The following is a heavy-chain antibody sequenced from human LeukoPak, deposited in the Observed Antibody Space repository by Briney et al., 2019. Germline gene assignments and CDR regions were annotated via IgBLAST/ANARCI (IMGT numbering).Heavy chain of an antibody. CDR1: GFTFSSYW. J-gene: IGHJ4*02. V-gene: IGHV3-74*01. CDR2: IKSDGSGI. Sequence: GGSLRLSCTASGFTFSSYWMHWIHQAPGKGLVWVSHIKSDGSGINYADSVKGRFTISRDNAKNTLYLQMNSLRAEDTAVYYCTSGSYYNDYWGQGTLVTVSS. CDR3: TSGSYYNDY. D-gene: IGHD3-10*01.